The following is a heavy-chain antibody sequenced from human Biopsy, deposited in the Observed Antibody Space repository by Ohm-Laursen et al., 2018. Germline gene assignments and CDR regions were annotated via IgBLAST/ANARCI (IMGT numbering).Heavy chain of an antibody. J-gene: IGHJ6*02. D-gene: IGHD6-6*01. Sequence: SLRLSCTASGFSVSSYDMNWVRQAPGKGLEWISYISETSSRIYDADSVRGRFTVARDIAKNSLYLQLNSLRVGDTAVYYCARDSSRRAREGGMDVWGQGTTVTVSS. CDR3: ARDSSRRAREGGMDV. V-gene: IGHV3-21*01. CDR2: ISETSSRI. CDR1: GFSVSSYD.